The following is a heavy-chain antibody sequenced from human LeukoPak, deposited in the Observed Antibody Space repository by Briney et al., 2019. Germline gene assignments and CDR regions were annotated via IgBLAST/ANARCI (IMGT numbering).Heavy chain of an antibody. D-gene: IGHD6-19*01. J-gene: IGHJ4*02. CDR2: IFGSGGSA. CDR3: AKTATGYSSGHYPGWPVDY. V-gene: IGHV3-23*01. CDR1: GFTFNSYA. Sequence: GGSLRLSCAASGFTFNSYAMYWVRQAPGKGLEWVSGIFGSGGSAHYADSVKGRFAISRDNSKNRVYLQMNSLRAEDTAVHYCAKTATGYSSGHYPGWPVDYWGQGTLVTVSS.